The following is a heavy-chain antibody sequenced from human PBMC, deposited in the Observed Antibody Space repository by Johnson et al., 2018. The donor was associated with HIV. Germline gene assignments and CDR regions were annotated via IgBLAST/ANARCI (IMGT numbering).Heavy chain of an antibody. Sequence: VQLVESGGGVVQPGGSLRLSCAASGFTFSSYDMHWVRQATGKGLEWVSAIGTAGDTYYPGSVKGRFTISRENAKNSLYLQMNSLRAGDTAVYYCARRDLGTLSLDIWGQGTMVTVSS. CDR1: GFTFSSYD. D-gene: IGHD4-23*01. CDR3: ARRDLGTLSLDI. J-gene: IGHJ3*02. V-gene: IGHV3-13*01. CDR2: IGTAGDT.